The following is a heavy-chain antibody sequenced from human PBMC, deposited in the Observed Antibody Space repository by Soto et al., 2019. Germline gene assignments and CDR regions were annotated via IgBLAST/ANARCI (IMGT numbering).Heavy chain of an antibody. CDR2: LWSAGNT. CDR3: AREAPMDV. CDR1: GFTVSSKY. Sequence: DVVLVETGGGLIQPGGSLRLSCVASGFTVSSKYMSWVRQAPGKGLERVSVLWSAGNTYYADSVRGRFTISRDSSKNTLYLEMSSLRADDTAVYYCAREAPMDVWGQGTTVIVSS. V-gene: IGHV3-53*02. J-gene: IGHJ6*02.